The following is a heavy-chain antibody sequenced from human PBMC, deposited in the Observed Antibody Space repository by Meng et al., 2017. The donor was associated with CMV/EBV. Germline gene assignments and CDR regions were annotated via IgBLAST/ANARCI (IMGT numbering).Heavy chain of an antibody. CDR2: INPNSGGT. Sequence: ASVKVSCKASGYTFTGYYMHWVRQAPGQGLEWMGWINPNSGGTNYAQKFQGRVTMTRDTSISTAYMELSRLRSDDTAVYYCARPSTARRVWSGYPHDYYYGMDVWGQGTTVTVSS. D-gene: IGHD3-3*01. J-gene: IGHJ6*02. V-gene: IGHV1-2*02. CDR1: GYTFTGYY. CDR3: ARPSTARRVWSGYPHDYYYGMDV.